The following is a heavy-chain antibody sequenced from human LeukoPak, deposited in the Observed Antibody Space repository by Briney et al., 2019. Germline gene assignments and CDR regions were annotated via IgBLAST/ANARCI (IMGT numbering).Heavy chain of an antibody. Sequence: ASVKVSCKASGYTFTNYFIHWVRQAPGQGLEWMGAINPSGGSTSYAQKLQGRVTMTRDTSTITVYMELSSLRSEDTAVYYCARLGHDSSGPFDHWGQGTLVTVSS. D-gene: IGHD3-22*01. CDR3: ARLGHDSSGPFDH. J-gene: IGHJ4*02. CDR2: INPSGGST. V-gene: IGHV1-46*04. CDR1: GYTFTNYF.